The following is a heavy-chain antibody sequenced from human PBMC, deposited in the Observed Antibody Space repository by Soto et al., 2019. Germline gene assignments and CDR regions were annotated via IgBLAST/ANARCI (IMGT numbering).Heavy chain of an antibody. J-gene: IGHJ4*02. Sequence: QVQLQESGPGLVKPSETLSLTCTVSGGSISSYYWSWIRQPPGKGLEWIGYIYNSGSTNYNPALRSRVPISVDTSENQFSLKLSSVTAADTAVYYCARGSTGYSSSWYRYWGQGTLVTFSS. CDR2: IYNSGST. V-gene: IGHV4-59*08. CDR1: GGSISSYY. D-gene: IGHD6-13*01. CDR3: ARGSTGYSSSWYRY.